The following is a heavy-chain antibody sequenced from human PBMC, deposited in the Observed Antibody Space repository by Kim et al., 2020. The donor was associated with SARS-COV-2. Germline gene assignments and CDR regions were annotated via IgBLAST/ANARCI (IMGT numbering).Heavy chain of an antibody. Sequence: GGSLRVSCTASGFTFSAFWMHWVRQAPGKEPEWLSRMNGDGTTINYADSVKGRFTMSRDNAGNTLYLQMHSLRAEDTAVYYCATHRSGWINAFDIWGQGTLDTVS. CDR1: GFTFSAFW. D-gene: IGHD6-19*01. V-gene: IGHV3-74*01. J-gene: IGHJ3*02. CDR2: MNGDGTTI. CDR3: ATHRSGWINAFDI.